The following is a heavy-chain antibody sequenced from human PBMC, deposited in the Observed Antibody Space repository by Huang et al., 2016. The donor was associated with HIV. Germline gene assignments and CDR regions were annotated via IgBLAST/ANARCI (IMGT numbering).Heavy chain of an antibody. CDR3: ARDYYDNVDWYFDL. J-gene: IGHJ2*01. D-gene: IGHD3-22*01. CDR1: GCSINSYY. Sequence: QVQLQESGPGLVKPSETLSLTCTVSGCSINSYYWSWIRQPPGKGLEWIGYIHYSGSTIYNPSLTGLVTMSVDTAKNQFSLKLSSVTAADTAMYYCARDYYDNVDWYFDLWGRGTLVTVSS. CDR2: IHYSGST. V-gene: IGHV4-59*01.